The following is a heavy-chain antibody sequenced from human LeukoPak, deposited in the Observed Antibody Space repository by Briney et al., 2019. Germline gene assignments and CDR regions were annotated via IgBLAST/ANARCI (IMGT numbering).Heavy chain of an antibody. Sequence: PSETLSLTCTVSGGSISSGSYYWSWIRQPAGKGLEWIGRIYTSGSTNYNPSLKSRVTISVDTSKNQFSLKLSSVTAADTAVYYCARNIGSCYSCFDYWGQGTLVTVSS. CDR1: GGSISSGSYY. CDR3: ARNIGSCYSCFDY. CDR2: IYTSGST. J-gene: IGHJ4*02. D-gene: IGHD2-15*01. V-gene: IGHV4-61*02.